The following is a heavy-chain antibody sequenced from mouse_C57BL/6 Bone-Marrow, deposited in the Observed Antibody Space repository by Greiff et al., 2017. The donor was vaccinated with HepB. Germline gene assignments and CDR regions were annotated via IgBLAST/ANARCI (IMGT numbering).Heavy chain of an antibody. CDR3: ARTGKGGYFDY. CDR2: IYPGSGNT. Sequence: QVHVKQSGAELVRPGASVKLSCKASGYTFTDYYINWVKQRPGQGLEWIARIYPGSGNTYYNEKFKGKATLTAEKSSSTAYMQLSSLTSEDSAVYFCARTGKGGYFDYWGQGTTLTVSS. V-gene: IGHV1-76*01. D-gene: IGHD4-1*01. CDR1: GYTFTDYY. J-gene: IGHJ2*01.